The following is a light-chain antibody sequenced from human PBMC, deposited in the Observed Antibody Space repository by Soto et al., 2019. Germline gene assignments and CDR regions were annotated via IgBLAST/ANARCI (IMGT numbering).Light chain of an antibody. CDR1: QNINNY. Sequence: DIQMTQSPSSLSASVGARATITCQASQNINNYLNWYQQKPGRAPKILIYDASNLEAGVPSRLRGSGSGTDFTFTISRMQPEDIATYYCQQYSHLITFGQGTRLEIK. CDR3: QQYSHLIT. CDR2: DAS. V-gene: IGKV1-33*01. J-gene: IGKJ5*01.